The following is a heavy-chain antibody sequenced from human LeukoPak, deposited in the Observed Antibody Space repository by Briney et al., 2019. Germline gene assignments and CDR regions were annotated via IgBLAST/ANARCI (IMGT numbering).Heavy chain of an antibody. CDR1: GDSISTNNYY. J-gene: IGHJ4*02. CDR2: IYYSVTT. D-gene: IGHD6-19*01. CDR3: ARRRGIGLYYFDY. Sequence: SETLSLTCTVSGDSISTNNYYWTWIRQPPGKGLEWIGTIYYSVTTYYTPSLKSRVTISVDTSRNQFSLRLSSVTAADTAVYYCARRRGIGLYYFDYWGQGALVTVSS. V-gene: IGHV4-39*01.